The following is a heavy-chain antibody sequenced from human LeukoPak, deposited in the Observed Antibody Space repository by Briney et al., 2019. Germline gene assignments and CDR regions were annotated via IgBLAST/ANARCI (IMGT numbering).Heavy chain of an antibody. D-gene: IGHD6-13*01. CDR1: GFTFSTHW. CDR2: IKGDGTST. Sequence: PGGSLRLSCTVSGFTFSTHWMRWVRQAPGKGLVWVSHIKGDGTSTNYADSVKGRFTISRDNAKDTLFLQMNSLRAEDTAVYYCARDGLAAAADYWGQGTLVTVSS. J-gene: IGHJ4*02. V-gene: IGHV3-74*01. CDR3: ARDGLAAAADY.